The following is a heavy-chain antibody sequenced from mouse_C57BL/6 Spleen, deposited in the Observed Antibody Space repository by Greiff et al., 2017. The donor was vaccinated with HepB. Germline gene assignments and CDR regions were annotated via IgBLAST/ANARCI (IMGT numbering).Heavy chain of an antibody. J-gene: IGHJ1*03. CDR2: IRSKSSNYAT. Sequence: GGGLVQPKGSLKLSCAASGFTFNTYAMHWVRQAPGKGLEWVARIRSKSSNYATYYADSVKERFTISRDDSQSMLYLQMNNLKTEDTAMYYCVRDRVGYDYDGWYFDVWGTGTTVTVSS. V-gene: IGHV10-3*01. CDR1: GFTFNTYA. D-gene: IGHD2-4*01. CDR3: VRDRVGYDYDGWYFDV.